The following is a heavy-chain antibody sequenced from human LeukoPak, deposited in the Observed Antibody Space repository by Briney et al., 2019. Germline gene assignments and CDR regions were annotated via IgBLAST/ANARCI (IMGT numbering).Heavy chain of an antibody. D-gene: IGHD4-17*01. CDR2: ISSSSSYI. Sequence: GGSLRLSCAASGFTFSSYSMNWVRQAPGKGLEGVSSISSSSSYIYYADSVKGRFTISRDNAKNSLYLQMNSLRAEDTAVYYCASAYGDYGPLAYWGQGTLVTVSS. CDR1: GFTFSSYS. CDR3: ASAYGDYGPLAY. J-gene: IGHJ4*02. V-gene: IGHV3-21*01.